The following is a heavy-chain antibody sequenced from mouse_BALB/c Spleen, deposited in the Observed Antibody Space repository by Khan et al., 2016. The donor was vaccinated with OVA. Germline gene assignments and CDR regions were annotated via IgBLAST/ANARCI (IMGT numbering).Heavy chain of an antibody. CDR1: GYSITSDYA. J-gene: IGHJ2*01. CDR2: ISYSGNT. CDR3: ARVYGGDFDY. D-gene: IGHD2-10*02. V-gene: IGHV3-2*02. Sequence: EVQLQESGPGLVKPSQSLSLTCTVTGYSITSDYAWNWIRQFPGNKLEWMGFISYSGNTKYNPSLKSRISVTRDTSKNQFFLQLHSVTTEDTATXYCARVYGGDFDYWGQGTTLTVSS.